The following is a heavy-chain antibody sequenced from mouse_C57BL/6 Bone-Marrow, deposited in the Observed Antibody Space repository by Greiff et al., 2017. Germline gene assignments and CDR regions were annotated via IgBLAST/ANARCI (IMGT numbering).Heavy chain of an antibody. CDR2: IDPETGGT. Sequence: VKLQESGAELVRPGASVTLSCKASGYTFTDYEMHWVKQTPVHGLEWIGAIDPETGGTAYNQKFKGKAILTADKSSSTAYMELRSLTSEDSAVYYCTVWAWDWYFDVWGTGTTVTVSS. CDR3: TVWAWDWYFDV. V-gene: IGHV1-15*01. J-gene: IGHJ1*03. D-gene: IGHD4-1*01. CDR1: GYTFTDYE.